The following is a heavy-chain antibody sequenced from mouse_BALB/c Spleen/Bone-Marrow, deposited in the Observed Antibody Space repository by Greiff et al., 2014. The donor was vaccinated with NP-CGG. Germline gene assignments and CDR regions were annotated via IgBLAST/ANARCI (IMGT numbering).Heavy chain of an antibody. CDR2: ISSGGSYT. D-gene: IGHD4-1*01. J-gene: IGHJ2*01. V-gene: IGHV5-9-1*01. CDR3: ASLTGRDY. CDR1: GFTFSGYA. Sequence: EVMLVESGGGLVKPGGSLKLSCAASGFTFSGYAMSWVRQTPEKRLEWAATISSGGSYTYYPDSVKGRFTISRDNAKNTLYLQMSSLRSEDTAMYYCASLTGRDYWGQGTTLTVSA.